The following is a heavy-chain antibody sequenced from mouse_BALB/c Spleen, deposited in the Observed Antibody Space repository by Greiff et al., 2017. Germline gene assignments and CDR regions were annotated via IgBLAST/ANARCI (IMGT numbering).Heavy chain of an antibody. V-gene: IGHV2-6-7*01. CDR2: IWGDGST. D-gene: IGHD2-3*01. J-gene: IGHJ4*01. CDR1: GFSLTGYG. Sequence: QAQLQQSGPGLVAPSQSLSITCTVSGFSLTGYGVNWVRQPPGKGLEWLGMIWGDGSTDYHSALKSRLSISKDNSKSQVFLKMNSLQTDDTARYYCARDGYYVDYAMDYWGQGTSVTVSS. CDR3: ARDGYYVDYAMDY.